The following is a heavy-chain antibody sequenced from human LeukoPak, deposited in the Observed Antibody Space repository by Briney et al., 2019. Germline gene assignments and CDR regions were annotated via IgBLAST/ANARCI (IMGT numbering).Heavy chain of an antibody. J-gene: IGHJ4*02. V-gene: IGHV3-74*03. D-gene: IGHD3-9*01. CDR1: GFTFSTYW. Sequence: GGSLRLSCAASGFTFSTYWMHWVRQAPGKGLVWVARIGPEGTTTAYADSVKGRFTISRDNAKNTLFLQMNSLSAEDTAVYYCARDLDWILFDYWGQGTLVTVSS. CDR3: ARDLDWILFDY. CDR2: IGPEGTTT.